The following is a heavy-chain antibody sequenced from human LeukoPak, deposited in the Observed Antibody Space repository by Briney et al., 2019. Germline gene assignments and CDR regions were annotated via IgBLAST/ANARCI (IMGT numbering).Heavy chain of an antibody. CDR1: GYTFTGYY. J-gene: IGHJ4*02. CDR2: INPNSGGT. CDR3: ARGYSSSWSGYDY. D-gene: IGHD6-13*01. Sequence: GASVKVSCKASGYTFTGYYMHWVRQAPGQGLEWMGWINPNSGGTNYAQKFQGRVTMTRDTSISTAYMELSRLRSDDTAMYYCARGYSSSWSGYDYWGQGTLVTVSS. V-gene: IGHV1-2*02.